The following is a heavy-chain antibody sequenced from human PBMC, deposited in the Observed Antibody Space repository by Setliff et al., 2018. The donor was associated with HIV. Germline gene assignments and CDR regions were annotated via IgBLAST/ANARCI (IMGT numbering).Heavy chain of an antibody. D-gene: IGHD3-10*01. CDR3: ARGSRRDDTSWFFYEN. CDR1: GFTVSSYN. J-gene: IGHJ4*02. CDR2: IYPAGDS. Sequence: HPGGSLRLSCAASGFTVSSYNMAWVRQAPGKGLEWVSDIYPAGDSYYADSVKGRFTLSRDNSKNTLYLQMNSLRAEDTAVYFCARGSRRDDTSWFFYENWGQGTPVTVSS. V-gene: IGHV3-53*01.